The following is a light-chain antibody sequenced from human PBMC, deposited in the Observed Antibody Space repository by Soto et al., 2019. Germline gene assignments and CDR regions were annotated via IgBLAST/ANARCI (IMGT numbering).Light chain of an antibody. V-gene: IGKV1-5*03. CDR1: QSISSW. J-gene: IGKJ1*01. CDR2: EAS. CDR3: QQYKSYWT. Sequence: DIQMTQSPSTLSASVGDRVTITYRASQSISSWLAWYQQKPGKAPTLLIHEASSLESGVPSRFSGSGSGTEFTITLSSLQPDDFAAYYCQQYKSYWTCGQGTKVDIK.